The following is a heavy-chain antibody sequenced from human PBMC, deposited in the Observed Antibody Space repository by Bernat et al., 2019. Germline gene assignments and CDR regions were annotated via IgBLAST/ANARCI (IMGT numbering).Heavy chain of an antibody. V-gene: IGHV3-30-3*01. D-gene: IGHD6-19*01. CDR2: ISYDGSNK. CDR3: ARGAEELWLEQCLDY. J-gene: IGHJ4*02. CDR1: GFTFSSYA. Sequence: QVQLVESGGGVVQPGRSLRLSCAASGFTFSSYAMHWVRQAPGKGLEWVAVISYDGSNKYYVDSVKGRFTISRDNSKNTLYLQMNSLRAEDTAVYYCARGAEELWLEQCLDYWGQGTLVTVSS.